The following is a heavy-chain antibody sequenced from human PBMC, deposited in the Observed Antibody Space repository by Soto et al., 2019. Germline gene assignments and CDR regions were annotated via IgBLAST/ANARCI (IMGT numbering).Heavy chain of an antibody. CDR1: GFTFDDYA. D-gene: IGHD3-16*01. CDR2: ISWNSGSI. Sequence: EVQLVESGGGLVQPGRSLRLSCAASGFTFDDYAMHWVRQAPGKGLEWVSGISWNSGSIGYADSVKGRFTISRDNAKNPLYLQMNRLRAEDTALYYCAKYSTLGGWGGMDVWGQGTTVTGSS. CDR3: AKYSTLGGWGGMDV. V-gene: IGHV3-9*01. J-gene: IGHJ6*02.